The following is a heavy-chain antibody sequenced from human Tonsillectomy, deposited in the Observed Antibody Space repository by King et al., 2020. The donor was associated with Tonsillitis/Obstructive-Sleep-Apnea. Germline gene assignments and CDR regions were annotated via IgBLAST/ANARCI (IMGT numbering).Heavy chain of an antibody. CDR1: GFTFSGSA. CDR2: IRSKANSYAT. CDR3: TITVVTIEG. J-gene: IGHJ4*02. Sequence: VQLVESGGGLVQPGGSLKLSCAASGFTFSGSAMHWVRQASGKGLEWVGRIRSKANSYATAYAASVKGRFTISRDDSKNTAYLQMNSLKTEDTAVYYCTITVVTIEGWGQGPLVTVSS. V-gene: IGHV3-73*01. D-gene: IGHD4-23*01.